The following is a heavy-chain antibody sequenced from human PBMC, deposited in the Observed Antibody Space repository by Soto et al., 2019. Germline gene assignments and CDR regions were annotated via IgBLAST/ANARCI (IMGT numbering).Heavy chain of an antibody. CDR3: ARGGSKRGFDP. V-gene: IGHV1-18*01. Sequence: ASVKVSCKASDYTFTSYGISWVRQAPGQGLEWMGWISAFNGNTNSAQNLQGRVTMTTDTSTSTAYMELRSLRSDDTAVYYCARGGSKRGFDPWGQGTLVTVSS. CDR2: ISAFNGNT. CDR1: DYTFTSYG. D-gene: IGHD6-13*01. J-gene: IGHJ5*02.